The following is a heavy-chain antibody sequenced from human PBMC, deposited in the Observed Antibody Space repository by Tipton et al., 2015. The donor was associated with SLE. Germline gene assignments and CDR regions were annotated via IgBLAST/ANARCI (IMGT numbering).Heavy chain of an antibody. V-gene: IGHV4-38-2*01. CDR1: GYSISSGYY. D-gene: IGHD3-10*01. J-gene: IGHJ3*02. CDR3: ARHMRRRWGSGMAAKIDAFDI. Sequence: TLSLTCAVSGYSISSGYYWGWIRQPPGKGLEWIGSIYHSGSTYYNPSLKSRVTISVDTSKNQFSLKLSSVTAADTAVYYCARHMRRRWGSGMAAKIDAFDIWGQGTMVTVSS. CDR2: IYHSGST.